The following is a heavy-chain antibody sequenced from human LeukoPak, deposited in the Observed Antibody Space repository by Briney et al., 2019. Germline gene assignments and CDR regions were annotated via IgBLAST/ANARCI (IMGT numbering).Heavy chain of an antibody. CDR2: INTSANT. V-gene: IGHV4-4*07. CDR1: GGSISSYY. Sequence: PSETLSLTCTVSGGSISSYYWSWIRQPAGKELEWIGRINTSANTNYNPSLKSRVTMSVDTSKNQFSLKLTSVTAADTAVYYCAREISGNYYRAFDYWGQGILVTVSS. J-gene: IGHJ4*02. D-gene: IGHD1-26*01. CDR3: AREISGNYYRAFDY.